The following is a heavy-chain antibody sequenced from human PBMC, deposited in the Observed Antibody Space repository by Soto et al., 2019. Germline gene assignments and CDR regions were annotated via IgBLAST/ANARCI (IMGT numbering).Heavy chain of an antibody. D-gene: IGHD3-16*01. CDR1: GFTFSSYG. Sequence: QVQLVESGGGVVQPGRSLRLSCAASGFTFSSYGMHWVRQAPGKGLEWVAVIWYDGSNKYYADSVKGRFTISRDNSKNTVNLQMNSLRAEETAVYYCAGEGGGACDSWGQGTLVTVSS. CDR2: IWYDGSNK. V-gene: IGHV3-33*01. J-gene: IGHJ4*02. CDR3: AGEGGGACDS.